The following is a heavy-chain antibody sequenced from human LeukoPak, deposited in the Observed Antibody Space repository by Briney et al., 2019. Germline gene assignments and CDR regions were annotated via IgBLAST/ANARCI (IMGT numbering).Heavy chain of an antibody. CDR2: MNPNSGNT. CDR1: GYTFTTYD. CDR3: ARGRGSGHKENWFDP. V-gene: IGHV1-8*01. J-gene: IGHJ5*02. D-gene: IGHD6-19*01. Sequence: ASVKVSFKASGYTFTTYDINWVRQAPGQGLEWMGWMNPNSGNTGYAHTFQGRVTMTRNTSISTAYMELSSLRSEDTAVYYCARGRGSGHKENWFDPWGQGTLVTVSS.